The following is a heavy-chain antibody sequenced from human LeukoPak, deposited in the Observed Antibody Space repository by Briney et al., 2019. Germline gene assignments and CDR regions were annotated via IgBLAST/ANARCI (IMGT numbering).Heavy chain of an antibody. V-gene: IGHV3-21*01. CDR2: ISSSSYI. Sequence: GGSLRLSCAASGFTFSSYSMNRVRQAPGKGLEWVSSISSSSYIYYADSVKGRFTISRDNAKNSLYLQMNSLRAEDTAVYYCARTGYCSGGSCYGMDVWGQGTTVTVSS. CDR3: ARTGYCSGGSCYGMDV. D-gene: IGHD2-15*01. J-gene: IGHJ6*02. CDR1: GFTFSSYS.